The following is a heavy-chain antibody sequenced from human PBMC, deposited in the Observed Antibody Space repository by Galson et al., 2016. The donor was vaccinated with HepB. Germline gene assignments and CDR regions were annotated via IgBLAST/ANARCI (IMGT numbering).Heavy chain of an antibody. V-gene: IGHV3-74*01. CDR2: IDSAGTFT. CDR1: GFAFSSHW. CDR3: ASFGIAWSLSY. J-gene: IGHJ4*02. D-gene: IGHD3-9*01. Sequence: SLRLSCAASGFAFSSHWMHWVRQVPGKGPVWVSRIDSAGTFTSNVDSVKGRFTISRDNAKNTLYLQMNSLSAEDTAVYYCASFGIAWSLSYWGQGTLVTVSS.